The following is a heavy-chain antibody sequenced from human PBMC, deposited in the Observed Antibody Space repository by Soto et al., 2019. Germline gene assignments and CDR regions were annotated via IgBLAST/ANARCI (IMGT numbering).Heavy chain of an antibody. CDR3: ARGSYYSGWV. Sequence: SQTLSLTCAISGDRVSSTSTAWSWIRQSPSRGLEWLGRTYYRSNWYTDYAVSVKSRITISPDTSKNQCSLQLNSVTPEDTAVYYCARGSYYSGWVWGQGTLVTVSS. V-gene: IGHV6-1*01. J-gene: IGHJ4*02. CDR1: GDRVSSTSTA. D-gene: IGHD6-19*01. CDR2: TYYRSNWYT.